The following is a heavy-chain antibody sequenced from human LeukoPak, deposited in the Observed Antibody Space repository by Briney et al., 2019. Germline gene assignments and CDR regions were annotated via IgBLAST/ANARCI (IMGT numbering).Heavy chain of an antibody. V-gene: IGHV3-23*01. D-gene: IGHD6-19*01. Sequence: GSLRLSCAASGFTFSSYAMSWVRQAPGKGLEWASAISGSGGSTYYADSVKGRFTISRDNSKNTLYLQMNSLRAEDTAVYYCAKDVSSGWYDFYSDYWGQGTLVTVSS. CDR1: GFTFSSYA. J-gene: IGHJ4*02. CDR3: AKDVSSGWYDFYSDY. CDR2: ISGSGGST.